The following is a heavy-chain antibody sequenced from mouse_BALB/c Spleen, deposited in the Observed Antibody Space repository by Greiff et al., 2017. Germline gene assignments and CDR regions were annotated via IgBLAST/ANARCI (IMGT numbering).Heavy chain of an antibody. CDR2: ISSGGST. V-gene: IGHV5-6-5*01. CDR1: GFTFSSYA. Sequence: EVKLMESGGGLVKPGGSLKLSCAASGFTFSSYAMSWVRQTPEKRLEWVASISSGGSTYYPDSVKGRFTISRDNARNILYLQMSSLRSEDTAMYYCARNYDYDRYFDVWGAGTTVTVSS. CDR3: ARNYDYDRYFDV. D-gene: IGHD2-4*01. J-gene: IGHJ1*01.